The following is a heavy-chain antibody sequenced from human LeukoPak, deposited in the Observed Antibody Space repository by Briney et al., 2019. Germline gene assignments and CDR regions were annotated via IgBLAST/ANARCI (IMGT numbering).Heavy chain of an antibody. CDR2: IYPRDGST. CDR1: GYTFTSNY. V-gene: IGHV1-46*01. CDR3: ARDQEGFDY. J-gene: IGHJ4*02. Sequence: ASVEVSCKASGYTFTSNYIHWVRQAPGQGLEWMGMIYPRDGSTSYAQKFQGRVTVTRDTSTSTVHMELSGLRSEDTAVYYCARDQEGFDYWGQGTPVTVSS.